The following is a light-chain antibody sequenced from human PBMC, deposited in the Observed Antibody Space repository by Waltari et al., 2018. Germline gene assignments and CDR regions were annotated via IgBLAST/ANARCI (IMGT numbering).Light chain of an antibody. V-gene: IGKV2-30*01. CDR2: KVS. J-gene: IGKJ1*01. CDR1: QSLVYSDENTY. Sequence: DGVVTQSTLPLPVTSGQPATIPCSPRQSLVYSDENTYLNWLQQRPGQSPRHLIYKVSNRDSGVPDRFSGSGSGTDFSLKISRVEAEDVGVYYCMHDTRWPVTFGQGTKVEIK. CDR3: MHDTRWPVT.